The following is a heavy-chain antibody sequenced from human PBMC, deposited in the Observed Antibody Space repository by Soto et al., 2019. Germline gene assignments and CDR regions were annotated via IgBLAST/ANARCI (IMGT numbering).Heavy chain of an antibody. CDR2: ISAYNGNT. D-gene: IGHD3-10*01. J-gene: IGHJ4*02. Sequence: QVQLVQSGAEVKKPGASVKVSCKASGYTFTSYAISWVRQAPGQGLEWMGWISAYNGNTNYAQNLQGRVAMTTDTSTSTAYVELRSQRSDDTAVYYCARAWFGNFVYYFDYWGQGTPVTVSS. CDR3: ARAWFGNFVYYFDY. CDR1: GYTFTSYA. V-gene: IGHV1-18*01.